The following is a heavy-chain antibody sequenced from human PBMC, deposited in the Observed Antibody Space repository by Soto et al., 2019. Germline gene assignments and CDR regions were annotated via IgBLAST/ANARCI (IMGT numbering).Heavy chain of an antibody. D-gene: IGHD1-26*01. CDR1: GFTFSTYW. CDR3: ASGAGWELEY. J-gene: IGHJ4*02. CDR2: IKKDGSET. Sequence: EVRLVESGVGLVQPGGSLRLSCAASGFTFSTYWMNWVRQAPGMGLEWLAIIKKDGSETHYVDSVKGRFTISRDNAKNSVFLQMNSLRADDTAVYYCASGAGWELEYWGQGALVTVSS. V-gene: IGHV3-7*03.